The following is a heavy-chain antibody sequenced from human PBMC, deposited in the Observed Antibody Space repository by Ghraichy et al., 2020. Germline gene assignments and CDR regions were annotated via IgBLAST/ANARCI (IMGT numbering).Heavy chain of an antibody. J-gene: IGHJ6*02. V-gene: IGHV3-11*01. CDR1: GFTFSDYY. D-gene: IGHD6-13*01. CDR3: ARGSSSYYYGMDV. CDR2: ISSSGSTI. Sequence: GESLNISCAASGFTFSDYYMSWIRQAPGKGLEWVSYISSSGSTIYYADSVKGRFTISRDNAKNSLYLQMNSLRAEDTAMYYCARGSSSYYYGMDVWGQGTTVTVSS.